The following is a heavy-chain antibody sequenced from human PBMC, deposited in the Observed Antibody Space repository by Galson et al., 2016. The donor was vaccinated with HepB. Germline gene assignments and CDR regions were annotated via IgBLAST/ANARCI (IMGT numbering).Heavy chain of an antibody. CDR1: GFTFNTYA. V-gene: IGHV3-30*09. J-gene: IGHJ6*02. CDR3: AKGPTSYFYGMDV. Sequence: SLRLSCAASGFTFNTYAMHWVRQAPGRGLEWVAVIWYDGGKKYYADSVKGRFAISRDNSKNTLYLQMNSLRADDMAVYYCAKGPTSYFYGMDVWGQGTTVTVSS. CDR2: IWYDGGKK.